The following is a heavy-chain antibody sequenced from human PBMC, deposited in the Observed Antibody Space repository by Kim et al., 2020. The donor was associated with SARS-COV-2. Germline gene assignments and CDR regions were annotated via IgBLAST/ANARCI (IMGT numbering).Heavy chain of an antibody. D-gene: IGHD6-19*01. CDR3: ARDRQWLVLGYFDL. CDR2: ISYDGSNK. Sequence: GGSLRLSCAASGFTFSSYAMHWVRQAPGKGLEWVAVISYDGSNKYYADSVKGRFTISRDNSKNTLYLQMNSLRAEDTAVYYCARDRQWLVLGYFDLWGRGTLVTVSS. CDR1: GFTFSSYA. J-gene: IGHJ2*01. V-gene: IGHV3-30-3*01.